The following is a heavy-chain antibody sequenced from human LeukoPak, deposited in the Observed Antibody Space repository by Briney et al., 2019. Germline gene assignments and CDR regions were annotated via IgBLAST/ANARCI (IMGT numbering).Heavy chain of an antibody. Sequence: GESLKISCKGSGHSFTSYWISWVRQMPGKGLEWMGRIDPSDSYTNYSPSFQGHVTISADKSISTAYLQWSSLKASDTAMYYCARSRFVRVTVGLINYYYGMDVWGKGTTVTVSS. CDR1: GHSFTSYW. CDR3: ARSRFVRVTVGLINYYYGMDV. V-gene: IGHV5-10-1*01. D-gene: IGHD3-10*01. J-gene: IGHJ6*04. CDR2: IDPSDSYT.